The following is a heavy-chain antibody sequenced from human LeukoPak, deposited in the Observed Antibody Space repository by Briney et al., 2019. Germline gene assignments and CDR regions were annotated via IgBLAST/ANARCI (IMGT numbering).Heavy chain of an antibody. D-gene: IGHD3-3*01. CDR2: IRYDGSNK. CDR1: GFTFSSYG. CDR3: AKDYDFWSGSLERVPAFDI. J-gene: IGHJ3*02. Sequence: PEGSLRLSCAASGFTFSSYGMRWVRQAPGKGLEWVAFIRYDGSNKYYADSVKGRFTISRDNSKNTLYLQMNSLRAEDTAVYYCAKDYDFWSGSLERVPAFDIWGQGTMVTISS. V-gene: IGHV3-30*02.